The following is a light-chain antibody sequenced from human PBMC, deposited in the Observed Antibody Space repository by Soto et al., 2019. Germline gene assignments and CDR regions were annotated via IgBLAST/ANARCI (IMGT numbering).Light chain of an antibody. CDR2: DAS. V-gene: IGKV3-11*01. J-gene: IGKJ5*01. CDR3: QQRSNSPRIT. Sequence: EIVLTQSPATLSLSPGERATLSCRASQSVSSYLAWYQQKPEQAPRLLIYDASNRATGIPARFSGSGSGTDFTLTIICLEAEDFAVYYCQQRSNSPRITIGQGTRLEIK. CDR1: QSVSSY.